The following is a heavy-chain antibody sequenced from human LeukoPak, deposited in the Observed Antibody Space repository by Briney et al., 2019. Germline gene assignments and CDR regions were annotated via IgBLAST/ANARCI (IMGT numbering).Heavy chain of an antibody. D-gene: IGHD1-26*01. Sequence: SETLSLTCTVSGGSISSYYWSWIRQPPGKGLEWIGYIYYSGSTNYNPSLKSRVTISVDTSKNQFSLKLSSVTAADTAVYYCASLSGSYSYYYYGMDVWGQGTTVTVSS. CDR2: IYYSGST. CDR3: ASLSGSYSYYYYGMDV. V-gene: IGHV4-59*08. J-gene: IGHJ6*02. CDR1: GGSISSYY.